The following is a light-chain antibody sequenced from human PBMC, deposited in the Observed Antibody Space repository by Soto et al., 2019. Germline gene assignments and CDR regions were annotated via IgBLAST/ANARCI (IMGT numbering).Light chain of an antibody. CDR1: QSISSY. CDR2: AAS. V-gene: IGKV1-39*01. J-gene: IGKJ5*01. CDR3: QQYYSYPLIN. Sequence: EIPMTQAPSTLSALLGDRVTITWRASQSISSYLNWYQQKPGKAPKLLIYAASSLQSGVPSRFSGSGSGTDFTLTISCLQSEDFATYYCQQYYSYPLINFGQGTRLEIK.